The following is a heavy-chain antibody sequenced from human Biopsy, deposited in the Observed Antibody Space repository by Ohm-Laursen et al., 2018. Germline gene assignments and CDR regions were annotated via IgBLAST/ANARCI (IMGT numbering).Heavy chain of an antibody. V-gene: IGHV4-4*07. Sequence: SETLSLTWTVSGGSINSYYWSWMRQPAGKGLEWIGRLFTSGTTNYSPSLNNRVTMSVDTSKNQFSLRLTSVTAADTAVYYCVRGGSGSFPFDYWGQGTMVTVSS. CDR3: VRGGSGSFPFDY. D-gene: IGHD3-10*01. J-gene: IGHJ4*03. CDR2: LFTSGTT. CDR1: GGSINSYY.